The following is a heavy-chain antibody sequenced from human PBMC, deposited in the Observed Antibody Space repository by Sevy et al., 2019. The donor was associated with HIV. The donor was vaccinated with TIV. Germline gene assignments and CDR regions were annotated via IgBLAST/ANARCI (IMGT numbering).Heavy chain of an antibody. CDR2: ISSSGSTI. CDR1: GFTFSDYY. V-gene: IGHV3-11*04. Sequence: GGSLRLSCVASGFTFSDYYMSWIRQAPGKGLEWVSYISSSGSTIYYADSVKGRFTISRDNAKNSLYLQMNSLRAEDTAVYYCARFFGRWGSDYYYGMDVWGQGTTVTVSS. CDR3: ARFFGRWGSDYYYGMDV. J-gene: IGHJ6*02. D-gene: IGHD1-26*01.